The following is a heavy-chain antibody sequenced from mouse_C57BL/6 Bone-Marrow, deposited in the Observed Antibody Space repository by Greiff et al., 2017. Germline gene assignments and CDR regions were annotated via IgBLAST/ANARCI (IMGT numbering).Heavy chain of an antibody. Sequence: EVQLVESGEGLVKPGGSLKLSCAASGFTFSSYAMSWVRQTPEKRLEWVAYISSGGDYIYYADTVKGRITISRDNARNTRYLQMSSLKSEDTAMYYCTSTTGYYFDYWGQGTTLTVSS. V-gene: IGHV5-9-1*02. CDR2: ISSGGDYI. D-gene: IGHD4-1*02. CDR3: TSTTGYYFDY. J-gene: IGHJ2*01. CDR1: GFTFSSYA.